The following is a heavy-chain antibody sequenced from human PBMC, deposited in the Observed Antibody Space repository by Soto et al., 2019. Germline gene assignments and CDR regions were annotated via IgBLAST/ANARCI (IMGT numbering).Heavy chain of an antibody. Sequence: EVQLVESGGGLVQPGGPLRLSLAASGFTVSKNYMCWVRQAPGKGLEWVSLIYSGGVTNYEDSVRGRFTISRDNSRNTVYLQMNILRADETAVYYCAKRGTTVTTSLWYWGQGTLVTVSS. CDR2: IYSGGVT. CDR3: AKRGTTVTTSLWY. V-gene: IGHV3-66*01. CDR1: GFTVSKNY. D-gene: IGHD4-17*01. J-gene: IGHJ4*02.